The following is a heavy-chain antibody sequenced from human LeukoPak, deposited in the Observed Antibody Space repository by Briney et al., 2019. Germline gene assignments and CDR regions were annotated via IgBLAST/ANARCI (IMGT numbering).Heavy chain of an antibody. CDR3: ARGDRAVAGAWGWFDP. J-gene: IGHJ5*02. D-gene: IGHD6-19*01. CDR2: IHASGST. CDR1: TGSISSYY. Sequence: SETLSLTCTVSTGSISSYYWSWLRRPAGKGLEWIGRIHASGSTNYHPSLKSRVTMSVDTPKNQFSLKLSSVTAADTAIYFCARGDRAVAGAWGWFDPWGQGTLVTVSS. V-gene: IGHV4-4*07.